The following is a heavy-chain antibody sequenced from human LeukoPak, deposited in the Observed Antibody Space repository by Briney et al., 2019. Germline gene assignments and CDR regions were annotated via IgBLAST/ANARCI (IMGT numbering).Heavy chain of an antibody. D-gene: IGHD6-13*01. J-gene: IGHJ6*03. V-gene: IGHV4-39*07. CDR3: ARGGIAAAGTRSYYYYYMDV. CDR2: IYYSGST. Sequence: SETLSLTCTVSGGSISSSSYYWGWIRQPPGKGLEWIGSIYYSGSTYYNPSLKSRVTISVDTSKNQFSLKLSSVTAADTAVYYCARGGIAAAGTRSYYYYYMDVWGKGTTVTVSS. CDR1: GGSISSSSYY.